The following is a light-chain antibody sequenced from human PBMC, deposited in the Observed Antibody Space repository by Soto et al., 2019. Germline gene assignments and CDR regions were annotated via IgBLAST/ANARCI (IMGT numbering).Light chain of an antibody. CDR2: RAS. J-gene: IGKJ2*01. CDR1: QSIDAW. V-gene: IGKV1-5*03. CDR3: QQYNSYPKT. Sequence: DVQMTQSPSTLSASIGDTVTITCWASQSIDAWLAWYQQKPGRPPKLLIYRASILENGVPSRFSGRGSGTEFTLTISGLRPDDLGTYFCQQYNSYPKTFGEGTKLDI.